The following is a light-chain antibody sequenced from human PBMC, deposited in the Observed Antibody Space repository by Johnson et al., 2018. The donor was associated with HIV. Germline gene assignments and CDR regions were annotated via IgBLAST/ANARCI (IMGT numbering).Light chain of an antibody. CDR3: GTWDSNLSAAAYV. V-gene: IGLV1-51*02. CDR1: SSNIGNNY. J-gene: IGLJ1*01. CDR2: ENN. Sequence: QSVLTQPPSVSAAPGQKVTISCSGSSSNIGNNYVSWYQQLPGTAPKLLIYENNKRPSRIPDRFSGSKSGTSATLGITGLQTGDEADYYCGTWDSNLSAAAYVFGTGPKVIVL.